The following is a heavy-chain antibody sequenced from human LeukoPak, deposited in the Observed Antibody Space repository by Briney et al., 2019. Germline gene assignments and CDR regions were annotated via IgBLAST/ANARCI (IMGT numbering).Heavy chain of an antibody. CDR1: GGTFSITT. Sequence: EASVKVSCKASGGTFSITTINWVRQAPGQGLEWMGGITPIFRTPNYAQKLQGRVTMTTDTSTSTAYMELRSLRSDDTAVYYCARETDREYYYYGMDVWGQGTTVTVSS. V-gene: IGHV1-69*05. D-gene: IGHD5-24*01. CDR3: ARETDREYYYYGMDV. J-gene: IGHJ6*02. CDR2: ITPIFRTP.